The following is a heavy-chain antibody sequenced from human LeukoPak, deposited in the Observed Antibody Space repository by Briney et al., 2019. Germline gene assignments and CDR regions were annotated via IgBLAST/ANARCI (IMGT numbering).Heavy chain of an antibody. D-gene: IGHD3-10*01. V-gene: IGHV1-8*01. J-gene: IGHJ6*03. CDR1: GYTLTNYD. CDR2: MNPNSGNT. CDR3: TRRPGAFYSYMDV. Sequence: GASVKVSCKASGYTLTNYDVNWVRQATGQGLEWMGWMNPNSGNTGYAQKFQGRVTMTRNTSINTAYMELSSLRSEDTAVYYCTRRPGAFYSYMDVWGKGTTVTISS.